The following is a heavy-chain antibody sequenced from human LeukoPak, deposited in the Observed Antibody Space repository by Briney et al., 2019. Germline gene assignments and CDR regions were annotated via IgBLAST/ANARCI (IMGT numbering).Heavy chain of an antibody. CDR2: IIPIFGTA. D-gene: IGHD2-2*01. Sequence: SVKVSCKASGGTFSSYAISWVRQAPGQGLEWMGGIIPIFGTANYAQKFQGRVTITADESTSTAYMELSSLRSEDTAVYYCARDVQGAYCSSTNCYNWFDPWGQGTLVTVSS. J-gene: IGHJ5*02. CDR3: ARDVQGAYCSSTNCYNWFDP. V-gene: IGHV1-69*13. CDR1: GGTFSSYA.